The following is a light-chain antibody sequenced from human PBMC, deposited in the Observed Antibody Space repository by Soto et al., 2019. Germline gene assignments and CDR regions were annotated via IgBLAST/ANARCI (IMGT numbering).Light chain of an antibody. CDR1: QSISNY. CDR2: AAS. CDR3: QQSYSNLMWT. V-gene: IGKV1-39*01. Sequence: DIQMTQSPSSLSASIGDRVTITCRASQSISNYLNWYQQKPGKAPNLLIHAASSLQSEVPSRFSGSGSGTDFTLTISSMQPEDFATYYCQQSYSNLMWTFGQGTKVEIK. J-gene: IGKJ1*01.